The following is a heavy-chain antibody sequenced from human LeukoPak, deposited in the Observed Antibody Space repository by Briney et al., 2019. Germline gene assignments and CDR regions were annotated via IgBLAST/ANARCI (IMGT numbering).Heavy chain of an antibody. J-gene: IGHJ1*01. CDR2: IYKNWAT. CDR3: ASQDYYDSSGYWHP. V-gene: IGHV4-38-2*02. D-gene: IGHD3-22*01. Sequence: SETLSLTCTVSGYSITSGYYWHWIRQPAGKGLEWVGRIYKNWATRYNPSLESRLSISMDTSRNQFSLSLYSVTAADTAVYYCASQDYYDSSGYWHPWGQGTLVIVSS. CDR1: GYSITSGYY.